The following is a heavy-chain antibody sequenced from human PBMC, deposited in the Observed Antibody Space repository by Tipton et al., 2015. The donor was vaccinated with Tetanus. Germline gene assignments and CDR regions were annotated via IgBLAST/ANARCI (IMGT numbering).Heavy chain of an antibody. CDR2: ISYDGSNK. Sequence: SLRLSCAASGFTFSSYAMHWVRQAPGKGLEWVAVISYDGSNKYYADSVKGRFTISRDNSKNTLYLQMNSLRAEDTAVYYYARDPYDYVWGSYRYRGAFDIWGQGTMVTVSS. J-gene: IGHJ3*02. V-gene: IGHV3-30-3*01. CDR1: GFTFSSYA. D-gene: IGHD3-16*02. CDR3: ARDPYDYVWGSYRYRGAFDI.